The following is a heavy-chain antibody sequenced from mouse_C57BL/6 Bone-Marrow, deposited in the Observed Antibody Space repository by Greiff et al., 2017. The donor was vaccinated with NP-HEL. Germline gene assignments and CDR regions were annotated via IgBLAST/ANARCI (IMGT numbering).Heavy chain of an antibody. Sequence: VQLQQSGAELAKPGASVKLSCKASGYTFTSYWMHWVKQRPGQGLEWIGYINPSSGYTKYNQKFKDKATLTADKSSSTAYMQLSSLTYEDSAVYYCARTYYSNYVGFDYWGQGTTLTVSS. D-gene: IGHD2-5*01. CDR2: INPSSGYT. CDR3: ARTYYSNYVGFDY. J-gene: IGHJ2*01. CDR1: GYTFTSYW. V-gene: IGHV1-7*01.